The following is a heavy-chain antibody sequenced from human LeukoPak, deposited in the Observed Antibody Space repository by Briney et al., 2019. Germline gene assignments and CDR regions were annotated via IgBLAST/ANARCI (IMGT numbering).Heavy chain of an antibody. D-gene: IGHD2-15*01. CDR2: IDHSGSP. Sequence: SETLPLTCAVSGGSFSGYYWSWIRQPPGKGLEWIGDIDHSGSPNYNPSLKSRVTMSIDTSKNQFSLKLSSVTAADTAVYYCAREADGYCSGVSCFDAFDIWGQGTMVTVSS. CDR1: GGSFSGYY. J-gene: IGHJ3*02. V-gene: IGHV4-34*01. CDR3: AREADGYCSGVSCFDAFDI.